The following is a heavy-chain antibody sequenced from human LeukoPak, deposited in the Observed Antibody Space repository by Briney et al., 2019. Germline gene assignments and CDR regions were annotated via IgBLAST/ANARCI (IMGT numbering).Heavy chain of an antibody. CDR2: IKSKSYGGAA. CDR1: GFAFNNAW. Sequence: GGSLRLSCAASGFAFNNAWMSWVRQAPGKGLEWIGRIKSKSYGGAADYAAPVKGRFTISRDDSINRLYLQMNSLRAEDTAVYYCAKDPGEEVYYYGSGSPADYWGQGTLVTVSS. D-gene: IGHD3-10*01. V-gene: IGHV3-15*01. J-gene: IGHJ4*02. CDR3: AKDPGEEVYYYGSGSPADY.